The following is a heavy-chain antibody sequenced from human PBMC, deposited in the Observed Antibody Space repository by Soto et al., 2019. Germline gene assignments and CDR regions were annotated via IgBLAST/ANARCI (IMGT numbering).Heavy chain of an antibody. J-gene: IGHJ6*02. D-gene: IGHD6-13*01. Sequence: SVKVSCKASGGTFSSYAISWVRQAPGQGLEWMGGIIPIFGTANYAQKFQGRVTITADKSTSTAYMELSSLRSEDTAVYYCARARQLVRDYYYGMDVWGQGTTVTVSS. V-gene: IGHV1-69*06. CDR2: IIPIFGTA. CDR1: GGTFSSYA. CDR3: ARARQLVRDYYYGMDV.